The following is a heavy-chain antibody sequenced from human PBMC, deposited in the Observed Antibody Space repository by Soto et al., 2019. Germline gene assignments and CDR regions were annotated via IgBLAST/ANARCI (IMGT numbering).Heavy chain of an antibody. D-gene: IGHD3-16*02. Sequence: QVQLQESGPGLVKPSQTLSLTCTVSGGSISSGGYYWSWIRQHPGKGLEWIGYIYYSGSTYYNPSLKSRVTISVDTSKNQFSLKLSSVTAADTAVYYCARDVRDYDYVWGSYRPLGWFDPWGQGTLVTVSS. V-gene: IGHV4-31*03. J-gene: IGHJ5*02. CDR1: GGSISSGGYY. CDR3: ARDVRDYDYVWGSYRPLGWFDP. CDR2: IYYSGST.